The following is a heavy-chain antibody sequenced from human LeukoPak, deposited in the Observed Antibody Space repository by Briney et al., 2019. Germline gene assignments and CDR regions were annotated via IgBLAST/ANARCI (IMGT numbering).Heavy chain of an antibody. J-gene: IGHJ4*02. CDR1: GGSFSGYY. Sequence: SETLSLTCAVYGGSFSGYYWSWIRQPPGKGLEWIGEINHSGSTNYNPSLKSRVTISVDTSKNQFSLKLSSVTAADTAVYYCARDYYDSSGYFGRVFAYWGQGTLVTVSS. CDR2: INHSGST. D-gene: IGHD3-22*01. CDR3: ARDYYDSSGYFGRVFAY. V-gene: IGHV4-34*01.